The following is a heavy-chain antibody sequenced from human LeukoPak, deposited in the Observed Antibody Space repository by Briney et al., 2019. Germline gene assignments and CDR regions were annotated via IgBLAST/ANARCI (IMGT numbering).Heavy chain of an antibody. J-gene: IGHJ4*02. Sequence: MASETLSLTCTVSGGSISSYYWSWIRQPTGKGLEWIGYIYYSGSTNYNPSLKSRVTISVDTSKNQFSLKLTSVTAADTAVYYCARHSWVNGYFDYWGQGALVSVSS. CDR1: GGSISSYY. D-gene: IGHD4-17*01. CDR2: IYYSGST. V-gene: IGHV4-59*08. CDR3: ARHSWVNGYFDY.